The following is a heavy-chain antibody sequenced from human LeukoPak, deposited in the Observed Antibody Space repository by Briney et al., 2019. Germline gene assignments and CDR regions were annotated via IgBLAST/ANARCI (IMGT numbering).Heavy chain of an antibody. D-gene: IGHD3-22*01. CDR2: INPNNGGT. CDR3: AIGLQEDYYDSSSYSETFDI. J-gene: IGHJ3*02. V-gene: IGHV1-2*02. Sequence: GALVKVSCKASGDTFSDYYAHWVRQAPGQGLEWMGWINPNNGGTNYAQKFQGRVTMTRDTSISTAYMELSRLRSDDTAVYYCAIGLQEDYYDSSSYSETFDIWGQGTMVTVSS. CDR1: GDTFSDYY.